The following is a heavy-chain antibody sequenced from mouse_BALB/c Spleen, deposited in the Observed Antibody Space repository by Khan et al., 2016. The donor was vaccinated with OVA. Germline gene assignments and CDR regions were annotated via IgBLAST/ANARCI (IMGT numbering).Heavy chain of an antibody. CDR3: VRFGREGAMDY. CDR1: GYTFTSYT. J-gene: IGHJ4*01. D-gene: IGHD3-1*01. V-gene: IGHV1-4*01. CDR2: INPSSDYT. Sequence: QVRLQQSGAELARPGASVQMSCKASGYTFTSYTIHWVKQRPGQGLEWIGFINPSSDYTNYNRKFKDKATLTADKSSNTAYIQLSSLTFEDSAVYDSVRFGREGAMDYWGQGTAVTVSS.